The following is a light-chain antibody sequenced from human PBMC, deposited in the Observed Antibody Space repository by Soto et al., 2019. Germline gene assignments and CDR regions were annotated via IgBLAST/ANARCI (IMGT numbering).Light chain of an antibody. V-gene: IGKV3-20*01. Sequence: EIVLTQSPGTLSLSPGERATLSCRASQSVSSSYLAWYQQKPGQAPRLLIYGASSRATGIPDRFSGSGSGTAFTLTISRLEPEDFAVYYCQQYGSSLFPFGPGTKVDIK. CDR2: GAS. J-gene: IGKJ3*01. CDR1: QSVSSSY. CDR3: QQYGSSLFP.